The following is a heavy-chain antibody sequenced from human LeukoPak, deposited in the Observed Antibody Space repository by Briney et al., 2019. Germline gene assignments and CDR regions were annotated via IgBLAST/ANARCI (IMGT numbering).Heavy chain of an antibody. V-gene: IGHV4-39*01. CDR2: IYYSGST. J-gene: IGHJ4*02. D-gene: IGHD3-10*01. Sequence: TSETLSLTCTVSGGSISSIIYYWGWIRQPPGKGLEWIGTIYYSGSTYYNLSLKSRVTISVDTSRNQFSLKLSSVTAADTAVYYCARHSRSVDYGSGSYTWDYWGQGTLVTVSS. CDR3: ARHSRSVDYGSGSYTWDY. CDR1: GGSISSIIYY.